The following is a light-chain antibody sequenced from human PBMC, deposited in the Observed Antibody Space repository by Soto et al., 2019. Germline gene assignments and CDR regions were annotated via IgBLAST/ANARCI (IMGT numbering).Light chain of an antibody. CDR2: DDS. CDR1: NIGSKS. V-gene: IGLV3-21*02. J-gene: IGLJ1*01. Sequence: SYELTQPPSVSASPGQTARITCGGNNIGSKSVPWYQQTPGQAPVLVVYDDSDRPSGISERFSGSNSGNTATLTIIRDEAGDEADYYCQVWDSSSDHPYVFGSGTKVTVL. CDR3: QVWDSSSDHPYV.